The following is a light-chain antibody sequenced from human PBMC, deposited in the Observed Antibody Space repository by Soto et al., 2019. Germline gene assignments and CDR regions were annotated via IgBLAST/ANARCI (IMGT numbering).Light chain of an antibody. CDR1: QSVSSG. V-gene: IGKV1-5*01. CDR3: QQYNNWPTWT. J-gene: IGKJ1*01. Sequence: DIQMTQSPSTLSASVGDRVTITCRASQSVSSGLAWFQQKPGKAPKLLIYAASSLQSGVPSRFSGSGSGTEFTLTISSLQSEDFALYYCQQYNNWPTWTFGQGTKVDI. CDR2: AAS.